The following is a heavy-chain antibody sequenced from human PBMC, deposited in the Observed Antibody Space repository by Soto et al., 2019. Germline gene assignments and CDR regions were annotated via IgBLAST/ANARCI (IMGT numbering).Heavy chain of an antibody. CDR3: ARDPPPGFYCSGGSCFGGV. CDR1: GGTFSSYA. V-gene: IGHV1-69*13. J-gene: IGHJ6*02. CDR2: IIPIFGTA. Sequence: ASVKVSCKASGGTFSSYAISWVRQAPGQGLEWMGGIIPIFGTANYAQKFQGRVTITADESTSTAYMELSSLRSEDTAVYYCARDPPPGFYCSGGSCFGGVWGQGTTVTVSS. D-gene: IGHD2-15*01.